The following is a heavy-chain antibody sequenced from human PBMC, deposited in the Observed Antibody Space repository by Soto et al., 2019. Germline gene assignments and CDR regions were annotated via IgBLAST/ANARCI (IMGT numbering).Heavy chain of an antibody. Sequence: QVQLVESGGGVVQPGRSLRLSCAASGFTFSSYGMHWVRQAPGKGLEWVAVIWYDGSNKYYADSVKGRFTISRDNSKNTLYLQMTSLRAEETAVYYCARDAAPVVIAGIASGNDAFDIWGQGTMVTVSS. CDR2: IWYDGSNK. CDR1: GFTFSSYG. V-gene: IGHV3-33*01. CDR3: ARDAAPVVIAGIASGNDAFDI. D-gene: IGHD2-21*01. J-gene: IGHJ3*02.